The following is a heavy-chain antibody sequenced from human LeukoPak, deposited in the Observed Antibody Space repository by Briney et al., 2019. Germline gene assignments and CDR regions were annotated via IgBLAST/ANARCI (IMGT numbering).Heavy chain of an antibody. Sequence: SGPTLVNATQTLTPTSTVSGFSLSTSGMRVSWIREPPAKVLEWLARIEWDDDKFYTTSLKTRLTISKDTSKNQVVLTMTNMHPVDTATYYCARLNSGTYLDYWGQGTLVTVSS. J-gene: IGHJ4*02. CDR1: GFSLSTSGMR. D-gene: IGHD1-26*01. V-gene: IGHV2-70*04. CDR2: IEWDDDK. CDR3: ARLNSGTYLDY.